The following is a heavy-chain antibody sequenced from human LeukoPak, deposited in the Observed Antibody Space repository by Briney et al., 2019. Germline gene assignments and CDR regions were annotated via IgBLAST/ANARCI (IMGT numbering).Heavy chain of an antibody. CDR1: GFSFSSYG. J-gene: IGHJ3*02. Sequence: GGSLTLSCAASGFSFSSYGMRWVRQAPGKGLEWVGFIRYDGSNKYYADSVKGRFTISRDNSKNTLYLKMTSLRADDTAVYYRAKDSTRNYYDSSGYPLSPAFDIWGQGTMVTVSS. CDR3: AKDSTRNYYDSSGYPLSPAFDI. CDR2: IRYDGSNK. V-gene: IGHV3-30*02. D-gene: IGHD3-22*01.